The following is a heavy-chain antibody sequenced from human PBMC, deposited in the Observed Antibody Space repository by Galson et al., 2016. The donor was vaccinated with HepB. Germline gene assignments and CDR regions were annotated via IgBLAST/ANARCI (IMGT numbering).Heavy chain of an antibody. CDR3: VKGLTAAAPGWTPA. J-gene: IGHJ6*02. Sequence: SLRLSCAASGFTFSNYAMSWVRQAPGKGPEWVSAISGSGDNTYYADSVKGRFAISRDSFNNALILQMNSLRADDTAVYYCVKGLTAAAPGWTPAGGQGTTVTVSS. CDR1: GFTFSNYA. D-gene: IGHD6-13*01. V-gene: IGHV3-23*01. CDR2: ISGSGDNT.